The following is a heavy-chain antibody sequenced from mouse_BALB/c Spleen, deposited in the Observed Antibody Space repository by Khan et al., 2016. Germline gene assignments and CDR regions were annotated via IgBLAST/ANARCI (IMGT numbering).Heavy chain of an antibody. CDR1: GFDFSRYW. J-gene: IGHJ3*01. V-gene: IGHV4-1*02. D-gene: IGHD1-1*01. CDR2: INPDSYTI. CDR3: ARAGYYGYLAY. Sequence: EVQLQESGGGLVHPGGSLKLSCAASGFDFSRYWMSWVRQAPGKGLEWIGEINPDSYTINYTPSLKDKFIISRDNAKNTLYLQMSKVRSEDTALYYCARAGYYGYLAYWCQGTLFTVSA.